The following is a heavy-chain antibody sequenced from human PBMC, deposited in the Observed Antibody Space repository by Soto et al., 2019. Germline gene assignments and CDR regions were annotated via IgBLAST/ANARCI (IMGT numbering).Heavy chain of an antibody. V-gene: IGHV2-5*01. CDR3: ARGLATLPVFAFDI. Sequence: TLKESGPTLVKPTQPLTLTCSFSGFSLSTSGVGVGWIRQSPGKDPEWLALIYWSGDEHYRPSLKSRLSIIKDTSKNHVVLIMSYMDPVDTATYYCARGLATLPVFAFDIWGQGTMVTVSS. CDR2: IYWSGDE. CDR1: GFSLSTSGVG. D-gene: IGHD6-6*01. J-gene: IGHJ3*02.